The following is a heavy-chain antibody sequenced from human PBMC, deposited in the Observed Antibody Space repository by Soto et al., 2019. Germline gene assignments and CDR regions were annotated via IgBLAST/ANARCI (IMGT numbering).Heavy chain of an antibody. CDR1: GFTFSSYD. CDR3: ARGGSSGYGYYYMDV. CDR2: IGTAGDT. J-gene: IGHJ6*03. V-gene: IGHV3-13*01. Sequence: GGSLRLSCAASGFTFSSYDMHWVRQATGKGLEWVSAIGTAGDTYYPGSVKGRFTIPRENAKNSLYLQMNSLRAGDTAVYYCARGGSSGYGYYYMDVWGKGTTVTVSS. D-gene: IGHD3-22*01.